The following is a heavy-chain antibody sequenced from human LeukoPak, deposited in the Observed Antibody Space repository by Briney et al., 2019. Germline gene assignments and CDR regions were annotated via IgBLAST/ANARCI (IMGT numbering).Heavy chain of an antibody. CDR1: GYTFTGYY. J-gene: IGHJ4*02. CDR2: INPNSGGT. CDR3: ARDLYYYDSSGSDWAFDY. Sequence: SVKVSCKASGYTFTGYYMHWVRQAPGQGLEWMGWINPNSGGTNYAQKFQGRVTMTRDTSISTAYMELSRLRSDDTAVYYCARDLYYYDSSGSDWAFDYWGQGTLVTVSS. V-gene: IGHV1-2*02. D-gene: IGHD3-22*01.